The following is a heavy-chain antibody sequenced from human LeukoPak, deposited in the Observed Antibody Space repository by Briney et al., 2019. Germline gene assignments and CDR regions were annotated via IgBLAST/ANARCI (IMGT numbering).Heavy chain of an antibody. J-gene: IGHJ2*01. D-gene: IGHD7-27*01. CDR2: TYYSGNT. V-gene: IGHV4-59*08. CDR3: ARHPSRWGPVGYFDL. Sequence: SETLSLTCTVSGGSISTYYWSWIRQPPGKGLEWIGYTYYSGNTNYNPSLKSRVTISLDTSKNQFSLNLSSVTAADTAVYYCARHPSRWGPVGYFDLWGRGTLVTVSS. CDR1: GGSISTYY.